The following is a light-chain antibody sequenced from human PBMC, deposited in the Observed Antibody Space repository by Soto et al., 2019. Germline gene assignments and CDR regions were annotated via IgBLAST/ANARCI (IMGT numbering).Light chain of an antibody. CDR2: DAS. J-gene: IGKJ5*01. CDR3: QVRTNWSIA. CDR1: QSGSSY. V-gene: IGKV3-11*01. Sequence: VLTQSPATLSLSPGESATLSCRASQSGSSYLAWYRQNPGQAPRLLIYDASHRATGIPARFSGTGSGTDFTLTINNLEPEDFAVYYCQVRTNWSIAFGRGTRLE.